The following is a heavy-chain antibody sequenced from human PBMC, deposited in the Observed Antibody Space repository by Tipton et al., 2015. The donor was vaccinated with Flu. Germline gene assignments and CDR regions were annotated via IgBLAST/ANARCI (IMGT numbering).Heavy chain of an antibody. CDR2: IYPGDSDT. CDR1: GYNFTTYW. D-gene: IGHD4-23*01. Sequence: VQLVQSGAEVKKPGGSLKISCKASGYNFTTYWIGWVRQMPGKGLEWMGIIYPGDSDTRYSPSFQGQVTISADKYISTAYLEWSSLKAADTAMYNCARLSGGTSDYYNGLDVWGQGTTVTVSS. CDR3: ARLSGGTSDYYNGLDV. V-gene: IGHV5-51*01. J-gene: IGHJ6*02.